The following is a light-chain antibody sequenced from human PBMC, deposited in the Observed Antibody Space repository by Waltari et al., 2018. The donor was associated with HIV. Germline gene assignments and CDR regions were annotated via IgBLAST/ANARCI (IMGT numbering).Light chain of an antibody. V-gene: IGKV1-17*01. CDR1: QGVGNA. Sequence: DIQMTQSPSSLSASVGDRVTITCRASQGVGNALGWYQQKPGKSPKRLIYAASTLQRGVPSRFSGGGSGTEFSLTISSLETEDFATYYCLQYNSPPRTFGQGTKVEIK. CDR3: LQYNSPPRT. CDR2: AAS. J-gene: IGKJ1*01.